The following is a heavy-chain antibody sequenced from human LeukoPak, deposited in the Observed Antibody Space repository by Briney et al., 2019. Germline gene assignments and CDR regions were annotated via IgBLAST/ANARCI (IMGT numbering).Heavy chain of an antibody. Sequence: ASVKVSCKASGYTFSSSDINWVRQATGQGLEWMGWMNPNSGHTGYAQKFQGRITFTRNTSISTAYMELSSLRPEDTAVYFCARGVDYALWSDSSYQFYYMDVWGKGPRSPSP. V-gene: IGHV1-8*03. CDR2: MNPNSGHT. D-gene: IGHD3-3*01. CDR3: ARGVDYALWSDSSYQFYYMDV. J-gene: IGHJ6*03. CDR1: GYTFSSSD.